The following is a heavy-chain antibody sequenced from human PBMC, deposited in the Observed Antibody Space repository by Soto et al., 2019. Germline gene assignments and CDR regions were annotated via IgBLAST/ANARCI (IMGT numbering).Heavy chain of an antibody. V-gene: IGHV4-34*01. CDR1: GGSFSGYY. CDR3: ARDKITGLFDY. Sequence: QVQLQQWGAGLLKPSETLSLTCAVYGGSFSGYYWTWIRQPPGTGLEWIGENNHSGSTNYNPSLKSRVTISVDTSKIQFSLKLTSVTAADTAVYYCARDKITGLFDYWGQGTRVTVSS. J-gene: IGHJ4*02. CDR2: NNHSGST. D-gene: IGHD2-8*02.